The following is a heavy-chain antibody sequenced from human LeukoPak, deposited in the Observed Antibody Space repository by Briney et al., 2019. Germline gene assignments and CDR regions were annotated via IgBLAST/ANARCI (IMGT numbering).Heavy chain of an antibody. Sequence: SETLSLTXAVSGYSISSGYYWGWIRQPPGKGLEWIGSIYHSGSTYYNPSLKSRVTISVDTSKNQFSLKLSSVTAADTAVYYCAREGTTVTTPDYWGQGTLVTVSS. CDR1: GYSISSGYY. J-gene: IGHJ4*02. V-gene: IGHV4-38-2*02. CDR3: AREGTTVTTPDY. CDR2: IYHSGST. D-gene: IGHD4-17*01.